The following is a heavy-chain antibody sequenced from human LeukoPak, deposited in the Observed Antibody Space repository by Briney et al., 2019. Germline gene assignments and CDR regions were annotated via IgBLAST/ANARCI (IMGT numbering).Heavy chain of an antibody. CDR3: ARSFYCSSTSCRDY. D-gene: IGHD2-2*01. V-gene: IGHV1-2*02. Sequence: ASVKVPCKASGYTFTGYYMHWVRQAPGQGLEWMGWINPNSGGTNYAQKFQGRVTMTRDTSISTAYMELSRLRSDDTAVYYCARSFYCSSTSCRDYWGQGTLVTVSS. CDR1: GYTFTGYY. J-gene: IGHJ4*02. CDR2: INPNSGGT.